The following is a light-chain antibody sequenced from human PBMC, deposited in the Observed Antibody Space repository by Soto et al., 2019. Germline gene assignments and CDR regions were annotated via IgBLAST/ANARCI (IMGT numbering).Light chain of an antibody. CDR2: GAS. J-gene: IGKJ1*01. CDR3: QQYVSSPWT. Sequence: EIVLTQSPGTLSLSPGERATLSCRASQSVSSTYLAWYQQKPGQAPRLLIYGASGRTTGIPDRFSGSGSGTDFTLTISRLEPEDFAVYYCQQYVSSPWTFGQGNKVDI. V-gene: IGKV3-20*01. CDR1: QSVSSTY.